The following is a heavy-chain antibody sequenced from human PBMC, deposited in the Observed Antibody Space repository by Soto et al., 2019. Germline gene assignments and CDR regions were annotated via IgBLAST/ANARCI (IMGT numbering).Heavy chain of an antibody. CDR3: ARLFNYYDSSGLPS. J-gene: IGHJ5*02. V-gene: IGHV4-4*02. CDR2: IYHGGST. CDR1: GGSIISSNW. Sequence: SETLSLTCAVSGGSIISSNWWSWVRQPPGKGLEWIGEIYHGGSTNYNPSLKSRVTISVDKSKNQFSLKLTSVTAADTAIYYCARLFNYYDSSGLPSWGQGTLVTVS. D-gene: IGHD3-22*01.